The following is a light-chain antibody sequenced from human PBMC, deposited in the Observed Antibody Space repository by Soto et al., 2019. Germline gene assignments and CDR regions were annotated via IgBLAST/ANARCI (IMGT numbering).Light chain of an antibody. V-gene: IGKV3-11*01. CDR1: QSVSSY. CDR3: QQRSNWPPA. Sequence: EIVLTQSPATLSLSPGERATLSCRASQSVSSYLTWYQQKPGQAPRLLIYVAPNGATGIPARFSGSGSGTDFTLTISSLEPEDFAVYYCQQRSNWPPAFGQGTKLEIK. CDR2: VAP. J-gene: IGKJ2*01.